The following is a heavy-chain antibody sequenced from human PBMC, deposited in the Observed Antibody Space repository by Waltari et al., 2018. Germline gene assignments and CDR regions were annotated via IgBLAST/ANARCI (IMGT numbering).Heavy chain of an antibody. D-gene: IGHD2-15*01. CDR1: GFTFSIYG. CDR3: ASKSGGRFRRAFDI. V-gene: IGHV3-30*02. Sequence: QVQLVESGGGVVQPGGSLRLSCAASGFTFSIYGMHWVRQAPGKGLEWVAFIRYDGSNKYYADSVKGRFTISRDNSKNTLYLQMNSLRAEDTAVYYCASKSGGRFRRAFDIWGQGTMVTVSS. J-gene: IGHJ3*02. CDR2: IRYDGSNK.